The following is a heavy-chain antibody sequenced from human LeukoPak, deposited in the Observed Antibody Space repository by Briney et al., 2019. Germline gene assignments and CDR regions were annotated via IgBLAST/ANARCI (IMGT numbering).Heavy chain of an antibody. Sequence: VASVRVSFTASGGTFTIYAISWVRQAPGEGVEWMGRIIPILGIANYAQKFQGRVTITADKSTSTAYMELSSLRSEDTAVYYCASLQMATMDFDYWGQGTLVTVSS. CDR2: IIPILGIA. CDR1: GGTFTIYA. V-gene: IGHV1-69*04. CDR3: ASLQMATMDFDY. J-gene: IGHJ4*02. D-gene: IGHD5-24*01.